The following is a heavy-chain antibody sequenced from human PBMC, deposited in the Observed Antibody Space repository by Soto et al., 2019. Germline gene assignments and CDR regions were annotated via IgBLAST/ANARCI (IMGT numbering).Heavy chain of an antibody. Sequence: ASVKVSCKASGYTFTSYAMHWVRQAPGQRPEWMGWMNAGNGNTKYSQNFQGRVTITRDTSASTAYMELSSLRSEDTAVYYCARGGSTLRYFDWTLDYWGQGILVTVSS. J-gene: IGHJ4*02. V-gene: IGHV1-3*01. CDR1: GYTFTSYA. CDR3: ARGGSTLRYFDWTLDY. CDR2: MNAGNGNT. D-gene: IGHD3-9*01.